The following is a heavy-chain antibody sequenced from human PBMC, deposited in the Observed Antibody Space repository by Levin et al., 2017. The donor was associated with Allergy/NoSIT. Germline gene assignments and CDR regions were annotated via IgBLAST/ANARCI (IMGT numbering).Heavy chain of an antibody. CDR2: TSYDGSNN. CDR3: AKDVEIYSSGWSPPGRA. CDR1: GFTLSSYG. D-gene: IGHD6-19*01. J-gene: IGHJ5*02. V-gene: IGHV3-30*18. Sequence: GESLKISCAASGFTLSSYGMHWVRQAPGKGLEWVATTSYDGSNNYYADSVKGRFTISRDNSKNTVHLQMNSLRVEDTAVYYCAKDVEIYSSGWSPPGRAWGQGTLVTVSS.